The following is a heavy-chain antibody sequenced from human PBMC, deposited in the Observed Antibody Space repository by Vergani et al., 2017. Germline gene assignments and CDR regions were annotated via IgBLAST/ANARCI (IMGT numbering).Heavy chain of an antibody. D-gene: IGHD2-2*01. Sequence: QLLLQDSGPGQVKPSETLSLTCGVSDGSINSRSYYWAWIRQPPGKGLEWIGEIFSSGTTNYNPSFKNRVTMSVDTSKNQFSLKLSSVTAADTAVYYCAREEVDVIVVVVPNRPVGFRWFDPWGQGTLVTVSS. CDR3: AREEVDVIVVVVPNRPVGFRWFDP. CDR2: IFSSGTT. V-gene: IGHV4-39*07. J-gene: IGHJ5*02. CDR1: DGSINSRSYY.